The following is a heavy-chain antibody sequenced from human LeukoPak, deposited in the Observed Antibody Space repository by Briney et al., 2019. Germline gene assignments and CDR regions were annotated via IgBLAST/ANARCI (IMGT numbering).Heavy chain of an antibody. Sequence: SQTLSLTCTVSGGSISSGSYYWSWIRQPAGKGLEWIGRIYTSGSTNYNPSLKSRVTISVDTSKNQFSLKLSSVTAADTAVYYRARARIAAAYDAFDIWGQGTMVTVSS. J-gene: IGHJ3*02. D-gene: IGHD6-13*01. V-gene: IGHV4-61*02. CDR2: IYTSGST. CDR3: ARARIAAAYDAFDI. CDR1: GGSISSGSYY.